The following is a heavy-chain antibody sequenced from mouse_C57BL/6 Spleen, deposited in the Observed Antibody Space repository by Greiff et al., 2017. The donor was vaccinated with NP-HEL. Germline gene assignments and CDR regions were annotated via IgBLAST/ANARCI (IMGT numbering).Heavy chain of an antibody. D-gene: IGHD4-1*01. CDR3: ASPQTGKAPFDY. CDR2: TFPGSGST. V-gene: IGHV1-75*01. CDR1: GYTFTDYY. J-gene: IGHJ2*01. Sequence: VQLQQSGPELVKPGASVKISCKASGYTFTDYYINWVKQRPGQGLEWIGWTFPGSGSTYYNEKFKGKATLTVDKSSSTAYMLLSSLTSEDSAVYFGASPQTGKAPFDYWGQGTTLTVSS.